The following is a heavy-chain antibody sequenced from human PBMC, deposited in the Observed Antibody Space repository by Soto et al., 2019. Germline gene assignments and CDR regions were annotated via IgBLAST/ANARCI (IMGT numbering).Heavy chain of an antibody. V-gene: IGHV1-2*02. CDR1: GYTFGAYY. J-gene: IGHJ6*02. Sequence: QVQLVQSGPEVKTPGASVRVSCKSSGYTFGAYYIHWVRQAPGQGLEWMGWVSPLSGGTNLAQRFQGRLTLTRDTSINTVFRELRWLRSDDTALYFGAREFDSGDLGLDLWGQGTTVSVSS. D-gene: IGHD2-21*01. CDR3: AREFDSGDLGLDL. CDR2: VSPLSGGT.